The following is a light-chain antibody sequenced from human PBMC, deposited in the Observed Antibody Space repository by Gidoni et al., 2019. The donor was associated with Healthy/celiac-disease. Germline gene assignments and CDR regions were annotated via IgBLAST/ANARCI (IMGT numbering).Light chain of an antibody. CDR3: QQSYSTPRT. Sequence: DIQMTQSPSSLSASLGDRVTITFRASQSISSYLNWYQQKPGKAPKLLIYAASSLQSGVPSQFSGSGSGTDFTLTISSLQTEEFATYYCQQSYSTPRTFGQGTKVEIK. CDR2: AAS. J-gene: IGKJ1*01. CDR1: QSISSY. V-gene: IGKV1-39*01.